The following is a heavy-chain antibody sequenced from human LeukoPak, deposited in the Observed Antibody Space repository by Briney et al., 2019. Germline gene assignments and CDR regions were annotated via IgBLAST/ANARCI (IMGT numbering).Heavy chain of an antibody. CDR2: INWNGGST. D-gene: IGHD3-3*01. CDR3: AREEVRDLEFQGWDY. CDR1: GFTFDDYG. Sequence: PGGSLRLSCAASGFTFDDYGMSWVRQAPGKGLEWVSGINWNGGSTGYADSVKGRLTISRDNAKNSLYLQMNSLRAEDTALYYCAREEVRDLEFQGWDYWGQGTLVTVSS. J-gene: IGHJ4*02. V-gene: IGHV3-20*04.